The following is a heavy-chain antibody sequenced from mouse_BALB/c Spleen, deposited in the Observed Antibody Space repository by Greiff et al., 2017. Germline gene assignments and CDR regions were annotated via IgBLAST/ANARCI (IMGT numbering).Heavy chain of an antibody. CDR2: INPSTGYT. CDR3: ARFYRDDVPFAY. J-gene: IGHJ3*01. D-gene: IGHD2-14*01. V-gene: IGHV1-7*01. Sequence: VQGVESGAELAKPGASVKMSCKASGYTFTSYWMHWVKQRPGQGLEWIGYINPSTGYTEYNQKFKDKATLTADKSSSTAYMQLSSLTSEDSAVYYCARFYRDDVPFAYWGQGTLGTVSA. CDR1: GYTFTSYW.